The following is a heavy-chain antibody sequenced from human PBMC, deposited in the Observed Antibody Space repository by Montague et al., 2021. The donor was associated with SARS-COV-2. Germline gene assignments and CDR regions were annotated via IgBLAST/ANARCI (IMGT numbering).Heavy chain of an antibody. Sequence: SETLSLTCTVSGDSISYSNWWSWVLQPPGGGLVWFGEIFRSGDSTYNPPSKSRVTMSVDMSWNQYSLILSNVTAADTAIYYCVRGGTMTVGVFDYWGQGTLVTVSS. V-gene: IGHV4-4*02. CDR3: VRGGTMTVGVFDY. J-gene: IGHJ4*02. CDR1: GDSISYSNW. CDR2: IFRSGDS. D-gene: IGHD3-22*01.